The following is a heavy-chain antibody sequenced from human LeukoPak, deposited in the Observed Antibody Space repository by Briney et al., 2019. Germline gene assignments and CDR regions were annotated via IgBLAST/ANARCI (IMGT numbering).Heavy chain of an antibody. V-gene: IGHV4-34*01. CDR2: INHSGST. J-gene: IGHJ4*02. CDR3: ARTYYFDY. Sequence: SETLSLTCAVYGGSFSGYYWSWIRQPPGKGLEWIGEINHSGSTNYNPSLKSRVTISVDTSKNQFSLKLSSVTAADTAVYSCARTYYFDYWGQGTLVTVSS. CDR1: GGSFSGYY.